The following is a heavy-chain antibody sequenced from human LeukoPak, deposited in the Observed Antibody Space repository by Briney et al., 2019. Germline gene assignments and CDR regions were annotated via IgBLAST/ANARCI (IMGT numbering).Heavy chain of an antibody. D-gene: IGHD5-12*01. CDR1: GGSFSGYY. V-gene: IGHV4-34*01. CDR3: ARVSGYDWESFYDY. J-gene: IGHJ4*02. CDR2: INRSGST. Sequence: SETLSLTCTVSGGSFSGYYWNWIRQSPGKGLEWIGEINRSGSTNYNPSLKSRVTISIDTSKNQFSLKLRSVTAADTAVYYCARVSGYDWESFYDYWGQGTLVTVSS.